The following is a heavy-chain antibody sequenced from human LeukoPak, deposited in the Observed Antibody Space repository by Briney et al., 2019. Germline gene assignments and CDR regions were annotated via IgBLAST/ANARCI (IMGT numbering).Heavy chain of an antibody. V-gene: IGHV3-23*01. D-gene: IGHD6-19*01. J-gene: IGHJ5*02. CDR2: ISGSGGST. Sequence: GGSLRLSCAASGFTSSSYAMSWVRQAPGKGLEWVSAISGSGGSTYYADSVKGRFTISRDNSKNTLYLQMNSLRAEDTAVYYCAKDPYSSGWYNWFDPWGQGTLVTVSS. CDR1: GFTSSSYA. CDR3: AKDPYSSGWYNWFDP.